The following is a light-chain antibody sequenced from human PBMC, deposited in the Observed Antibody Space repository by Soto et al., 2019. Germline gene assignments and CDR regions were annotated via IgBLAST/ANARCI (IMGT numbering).Light chain of an antibody. Sequence: EIVLTQSPGTLSLSPGERATLSCRASQSVNNNYLAWYRQKPGQGTRLLIYGASTRLTGIPDRFSGSGSGTDFILTITRLEPEDFAVYYWQQYGSSFTFGQGTRLDIK. CDR2: GAS. CDR3: QQYGSSFT. CDR1: QSVNNNY. V-gene: IGKV3-20*01. J-gene: IGKJ5*01.